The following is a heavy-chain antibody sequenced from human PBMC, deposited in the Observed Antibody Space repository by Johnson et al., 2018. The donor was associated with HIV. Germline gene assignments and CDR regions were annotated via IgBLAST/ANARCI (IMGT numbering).Heavy chain of an antibody. CDR2: INQDGSDR. CDR1: GFTFSNHH. CDR3: AKDIRLVSAYYDILSGTSFDAYDI. J-gene: IGHJ3*02. V-gene: IGHV3-7*01. Sequence: VQLVESGGGLVQPGGSLRLSCAVSGFTFSNHHMTWVRQAPGKGLEWVANINQDGSDRYYVDSVKGRFTISRDNSKNTLYLQMNSLRAEDTAVYYCAKDIRLVSAYYDILSGTSFDAYDIWGQGTMVTVSS. D-gene: IGHD3-9*01.